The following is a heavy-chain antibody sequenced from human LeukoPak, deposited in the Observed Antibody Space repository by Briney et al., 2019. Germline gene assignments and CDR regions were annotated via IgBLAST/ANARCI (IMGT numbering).Heavy chain of an antibody. CDR1: GYTFTSYD. V-gene: IGHV1-8*03. J-gene: IGHJ4*02. CDR2: MNPNSGNT. D-gene: IGHD5-12*01. CDR3: ATSSAGVATIREFDY. Sequence: ASVKVSCKASGYTFTSYDINWVRQATGQGLEWMGWMNPNSGNTGYAQKFQGRVTITRNTSISTAYMELSSLRSEDTAVYYCATSSAGVATIREFDYWGQGTLVTVSS.